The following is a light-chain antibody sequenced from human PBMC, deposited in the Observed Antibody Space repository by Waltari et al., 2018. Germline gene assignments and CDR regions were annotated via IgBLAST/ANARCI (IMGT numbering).Light chain of an antibody. Sequence: EVVLTQSPATLSVSPGARATLSCRDSPSFRSNLDWYQQKPGQAPRLLIYGASTRATGIPARFSGSGSGTDFTLTISSLQAEDVALYYCQQYYDIPLTFGGGTKVEIK. CDR3: QQYYDIPLT. CDR1: PSFRSN. CDR2: GAS. V-gene: IGKV3-15*01. J-gene: IGKJ4*01.